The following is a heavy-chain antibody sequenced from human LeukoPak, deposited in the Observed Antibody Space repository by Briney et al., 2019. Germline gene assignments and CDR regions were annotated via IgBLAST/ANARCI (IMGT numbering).Heavy chain of an antibody. Sequence: GGSLRLSCAASGFTFSSYSMNWVRQAPGKGLEWVAVIWYDGSNQYYADSVKGRFTISRDNSRDTLYLQMNSLRAEDTAVYYCARDSYSGYDSQPFDYWGQGTLVTVSS. CDR3: ARDSYSGYDSQPFDY. CDR1: GFTFSSYS. CDR2: IWYDGSNQ. J-gene: IGHJ4*02. D-gene: IGHD5-12*01. V-gene: IGHV3-33*08.